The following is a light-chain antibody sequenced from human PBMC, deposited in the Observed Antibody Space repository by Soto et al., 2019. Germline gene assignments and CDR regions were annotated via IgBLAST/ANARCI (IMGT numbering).Light chain of an antibody. J-gene: IGKJ1*01. CDR3: QQYNSYRRT. Sequence: DIPMTQSPSTLYASVGDRVTITCRASQSISSWLAWYQQKPGKAPKLLIYKASSLESGVPSRFSGSGSGTEFSLTISSLQPDDFATYYCQQYNSYRRTFGQGTKVEIK. V-gene: IGKV1-5*03. CDR1: QSISSW. CDR2: KAS.